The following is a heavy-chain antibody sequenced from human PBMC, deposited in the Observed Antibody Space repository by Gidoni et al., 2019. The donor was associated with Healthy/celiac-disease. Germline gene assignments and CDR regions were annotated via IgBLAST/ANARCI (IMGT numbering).Heavy chain of an antibody. CDR2: ISGSGGST. J-gene: IGHJ1*01. CDR1: GFTFSSYA. D-gene: IGHD1-26*01. CDR3: AKDWASGSFLFQH. Sequence: EVQLLASGAGLVQPGGSLRLSCAASGFTFSSYAMSWVRQAPGKGLEWVSAISGSGGSTYYADSVKGRFTISRDNSKNTLYLQMNSLRAEDTAVYYCAKDWASGSFLFQHWGQGTLVTVSS. V-gene: IGHV3-23*01.